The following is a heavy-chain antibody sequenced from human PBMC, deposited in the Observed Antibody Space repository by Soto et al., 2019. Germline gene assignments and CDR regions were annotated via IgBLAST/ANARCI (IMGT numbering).Heavy chain of an antibody. D-gene: IGHD3-10*01. V-gene: IGHV4-59*01. CDR3: ARVRKLVTMVRGVITRDSLYYFDY. Sequence: PSETLSLTCTVSGGSISSYYWSWIRQPPGKGLEWIGYIYYSGSTNYNPSLKSRVTISVDTSKNQFSLKLSSVTAADTAVYYCARVRKLVTMVRGVITRDSLYYFDYWGQGTLVTVSS. CDR2: IYYSGST. CDR1: GGSISSYY. J-gene: IGHJ4*02.